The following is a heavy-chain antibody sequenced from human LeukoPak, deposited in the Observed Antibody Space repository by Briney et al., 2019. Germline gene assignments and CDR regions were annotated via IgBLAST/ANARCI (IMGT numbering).Heavy chain of an antibody. CDR2: ISSSGNTI. CDR1: GFTFSSYE. D-gene: IGHD1-1*01. J-gene: IGHJ5*02. CDR3: AREVDNWNDVAFDP. V-gene: IGHV3-48*03. Sequence: GGSLRLSCAASGFTFSSYEMNWVRQAPGKGLEWVSYISSSGNTIYYADSVKGRFTISRDNAKNSLYLQMNSLRAEDTAVYYCAREVDNWNDVAFDPWGQGTLVTVSS.